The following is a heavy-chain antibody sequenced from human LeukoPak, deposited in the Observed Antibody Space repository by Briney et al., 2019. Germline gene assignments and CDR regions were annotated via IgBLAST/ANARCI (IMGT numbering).Heavy chain of an antibody. CDR1: GYAFSSFG. CDR3: ARHGDYAL. Sequence: GALVKVSCKASGYAFSSFGIGWVRQAPGQGLQWMGWISVYNGHTNYAEKFQGRVTMTTDTSTSTAYMELRSLRSDDTAVYYCARHGDYALWGQGTLVTVSS. D-gene: IGHD4-17*01. V-gene: IGHV1-18*01. J-gene: IGHJ4*02. CDR2: ISVYNGHT.